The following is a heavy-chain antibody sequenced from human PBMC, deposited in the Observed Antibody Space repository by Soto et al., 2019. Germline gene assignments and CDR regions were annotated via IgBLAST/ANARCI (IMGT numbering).Heavy chain of an antibody. Sequence: QVQLVQSGAEVKKPGASVKVSCKASGYTFSGYAMGWVRQAPGQGLEWMGWISAYNGNTDYAQKFQGRVTMTTDTSTSTAYMELRSLTSDDTAVYYCARPFGDYGDYAWSLRYWGQGTPVSVS. CDR3: ARPFGDYGDYAWSLRY. V-gene: IGHV1-18*01. J-gene: IGHJ4*02. CDR2: ISAYNGNT. CDR1: GYTFSGYA. D-gene: IGHD4-17*01.